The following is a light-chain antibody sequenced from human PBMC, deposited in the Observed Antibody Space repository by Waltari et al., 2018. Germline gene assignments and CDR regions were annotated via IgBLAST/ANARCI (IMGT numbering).Light chain of an antibody. Sequence: EIVMTQSPATLSVSPGEGATLSCRASQNVANNLAWYQQKSGQGHRLLIYGASTRATGIPVRFSGSGSGTEFALTISSLQSEDSAVYYCQHYSDLPLTFGGGTKVEI. CDR2: GAS. CDR3: QHYSDLPLT. CDR1: QNVANN. V-gene: IGKV3D-15*01. J-gene: IGKJ4*01.